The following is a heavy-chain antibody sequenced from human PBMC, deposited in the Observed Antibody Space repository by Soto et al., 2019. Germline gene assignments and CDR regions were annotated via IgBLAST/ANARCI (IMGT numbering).Heavy chain of an antibody. CDR2: ITNDGRST. V-gene: IGHV3-74*01. D-gene: IGHD4-17*01. Sequence: EVQLVESGGGLVQPGESLRLSCAASGFTFSRYWMHWVRQGPGKGLVWVARITNDGRSTGYADSVKGRFTISRDNAKNTLYLQINSLRAEDTAVYYCARDGDGDYPVDYWGQGTLVTGSS. J-gene: IGHJ4*02. CDR1: GFTFSRYW. CDR3: ARDGDGDYPVDY.